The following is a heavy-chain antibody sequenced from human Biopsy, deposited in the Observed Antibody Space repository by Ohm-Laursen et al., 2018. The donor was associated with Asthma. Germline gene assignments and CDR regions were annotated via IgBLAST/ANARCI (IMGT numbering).Heavy chain of an antibody. CDR3: ARGPNYHGSGRAPIGMDV. J-gene: IGHJ6*02. D-gene: IGHD3-10*01. CDR1: GGSITSFY. Sequence: LSLTCTVSGGSITSFYWSWIRQPPGRGLEWIGYIYFSGNTNYNPSLKSRVTISIDTSKNHFSLKLTSVTAADTAVYYCARGPNYHGSGRAPIGMDVWGQGTTVTVSS. CDR2: IYFSGNT. V-gene: IGHV4-59*01.